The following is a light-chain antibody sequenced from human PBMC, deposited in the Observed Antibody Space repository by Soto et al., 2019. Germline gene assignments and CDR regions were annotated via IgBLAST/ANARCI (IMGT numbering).Light chain of an antibody. V-gene: IGKV3D-15*01. J-gene: IGKJ1*01. CDR3: QQYNNWPPWT. CDR1: QSVSSN. CDR2: DAS. Sequence: EIVITQSPTTLSLSPGERATLSCRASQSVSSNLAWYQQKPGQAPRLLIYDASNRASGIPARFSGSGSGTEFTLTISSLQSEDFAVYYCQQYNNWPPWTFGQGTKVDIK.